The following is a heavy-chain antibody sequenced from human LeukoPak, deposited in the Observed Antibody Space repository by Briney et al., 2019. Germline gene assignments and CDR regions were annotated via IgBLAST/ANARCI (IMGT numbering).Heavy chain of an antibody. J-gene: IGHJ3*02. CDR3: ARSGYSSGWYPQYFDAFDI. D-gene: IGHD6-19*01. V-gene: IGHV1-2*02. CDR2: INPNSGGT. CDR1: GYTLTGYC. Sequence: ASVKVSCKASGYTLTGYCMHWVRQAPGQGLEWMGWINPNSGGTNYAQKFQGRVTMTRDTSISTAYMELSRLRSDDTAVYYCARSGYSSGWYPQYFDAFDIWGQGTMVTVSS.